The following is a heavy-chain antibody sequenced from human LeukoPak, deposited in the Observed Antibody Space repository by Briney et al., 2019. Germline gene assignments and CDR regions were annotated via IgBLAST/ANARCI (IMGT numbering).Heavy chain of an antibody. CDR2: TRFDGSKK. CDR3: AKGKGAFDY. Sequence: GGALRLSCAASGVTFSDYYMSWSRQAPGKGLEWVAFTRFDGSKKYYADSAKCRFTISRDNSKNTVYLQMNSLRAEDTAVYYCAKGKGAFDYWGQGTLVTVSS. J-gene: IGHJ4*02. CDR1: GVTFSDYY. V-gene: IGHV3-30*02.